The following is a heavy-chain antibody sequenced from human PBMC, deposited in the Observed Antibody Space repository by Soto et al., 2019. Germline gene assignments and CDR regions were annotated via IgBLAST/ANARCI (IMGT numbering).Heavy chain of an antibody. D-gene: IGHD6-19*01. Sequence: RLSCAASGFTFSSYAMSWGRQGPGKGLEWVSAISGSGGSTYYADSVKGRFTISRGNSKNTLYLQMNSLRAEDTAVYYCAKRDVAVAGTFMFDYWGQGTLVTVSS. CDR3: AKRDVAVAGTFMFDY. CDR1: GFTFSSYA. CDR2: ISGSGGST. V-gene: IGHV3-23*01. J-gene: IGHJ4*02.